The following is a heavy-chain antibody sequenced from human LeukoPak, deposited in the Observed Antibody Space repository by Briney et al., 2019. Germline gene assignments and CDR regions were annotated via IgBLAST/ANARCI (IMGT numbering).Heavy chain of an antibody. Sequence: SETLSLTCTVSAGSISSSYYYSGWIRQPPGKGLEWIGTIYYSGSTYYNPSLKSRVTISVDTSKNQFSLKLSSVTSPDTAVYHCARHEDRNWYFDHWGQGTLVTVSS. J-gene: IGHJ4*02. CDR2: IYYSGST. V-gene: IGHV4-39*01. D-gene: IGHD1-1*01. CDR3: ARHEDRNWYFDH. CDR1: AGSISSSYYY.